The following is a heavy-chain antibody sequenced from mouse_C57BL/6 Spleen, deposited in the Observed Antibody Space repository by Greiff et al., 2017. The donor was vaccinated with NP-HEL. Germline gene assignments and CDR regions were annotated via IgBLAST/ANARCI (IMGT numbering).Heavy chain of an antibody. CDR2: ISNLAYSI. D-gene: IGHD2-3*01. CDR3: ARRDDGYYGWFAY. J-gene: IGHJ3*01. CDR1: GFTFSDYG. V-gene: IGHV5-15*04. Sequence: EVMLVESGGGLVQPGGSLKLSCAASGFTFSDYGMAWVRQAPRKGPEWVAFISNLAYSIYYADTVTGRFTISRENAKKTLYLEMSSLRSEGAVRYYCARRDDGYYGWFAYWGQGTLVTVSS.